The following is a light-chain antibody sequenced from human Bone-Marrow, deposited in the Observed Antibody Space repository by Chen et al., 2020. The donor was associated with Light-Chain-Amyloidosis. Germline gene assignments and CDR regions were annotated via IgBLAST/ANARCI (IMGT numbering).Light chain of an antibody. V-gene: IGLV3-25*03. CDR3: QSADSSGTYEVI. Sequence: SYELTQPPSVSVSPGQTARITCSGDDLPTKYAYWYQQKPGQAPVLVLYRDTERPSGISERFYGSSSGTTATLTISGVQAEDEADYHCQSADSSGTYEVIFGGGTKLTVL. CDR1: DLPTKY. CDR2: RDT. J-gene: IGLJ2*01.